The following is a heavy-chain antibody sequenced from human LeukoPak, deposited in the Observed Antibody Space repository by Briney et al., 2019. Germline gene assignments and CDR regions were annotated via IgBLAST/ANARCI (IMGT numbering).Heavy chain of an antibody. CDR2: INHSRST. CDR1: GGSITSYY. CDR3: ARESGMATTTLSYFDY. J-gene: IGHJ4*02. V-gene: IGHV4-34*01. Sequence: SETLSLTCTVSGGSITSYYWSWIRQPPGKGLEWIGEINHSRSTNYNPSLKSRVTISVDTSKNQFSLKLSSVTAADTAVYYCARESGMATTTLSYFDYWGQGTLVTVSS. D-gene: IGHD5-24*01.